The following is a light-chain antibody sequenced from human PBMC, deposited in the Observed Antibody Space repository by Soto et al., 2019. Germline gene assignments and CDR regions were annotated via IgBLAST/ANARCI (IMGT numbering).Light chain of an antibody. V-gene: IGLV2-14*01. J-gene: IGLJ1*01. CDR1: SSDVGGYKY. CDR2: EAS. Sequence: QSVLTQPASVSGSPGQSITISCTGTSSDVGGYKYVSWYQQHPGKASKLMIYEASNRPSGVSNRFSGSKSDNTASRTISGLQAEDEADYYCCSYSSTNLYVFGTGTKVTVL. CDR3: CSYSSTNLYV.